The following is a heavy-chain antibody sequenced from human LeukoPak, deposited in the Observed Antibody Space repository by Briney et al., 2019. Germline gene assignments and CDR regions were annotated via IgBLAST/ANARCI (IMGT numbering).Heavy chain of an antibody. CDR2: IYYSGSA. D-gene: IGHD2-21*01. CDR3: AREGVEMTPAYYFDF. CDR1: AASMKTYY. V-gene: IGHV4-59*01. Sequence: SETLSLTCTVSAASMKTYYWTWIRQSPGKGLEWLGYIYYSGSANYNPSLRNRVTISVDTSKSQFSLNLTSVTAADTAIYYCAREGVEMTPAYYFDFWGQGILVTVSS. J-gene: IGHJ4*02.